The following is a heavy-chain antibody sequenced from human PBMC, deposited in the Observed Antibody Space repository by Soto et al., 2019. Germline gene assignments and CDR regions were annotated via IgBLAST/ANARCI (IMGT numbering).Heavy chain of an antibody. D-gene: IGHD4-4*01. CDR2: ISAYNGNT. J-gene: IGHJ6*02. V-gene: IGHV1-18*01. CDR3: ARLTKSRKHYAMDV. Sequence: ASVKVSCKASGYTFTSYGMRWVRQAPGQGLEWMGWISAYNGNTNYAQKLQGRVTMTTDTSTSTAYMELTSLRSDDTAVYYCARLTKSRKHYAMDVWGQGTTVTVSS. CDR1: GYTFTSYG.